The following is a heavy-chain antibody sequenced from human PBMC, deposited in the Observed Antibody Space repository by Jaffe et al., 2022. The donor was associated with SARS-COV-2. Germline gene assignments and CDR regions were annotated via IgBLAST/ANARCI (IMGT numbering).Heavy chain of an antibody. D-gene: IGHD5-18*01. Sequence: QVQLVESGGGVVQPGRSLRLSCAASGFTFSSYAMHWVRQAPGKGLEWVAVISYDGSNKYYADSVKGRFTISRDNSKNTLYLQMNSLRAEDTAVYYCARDTELWLLGYYFDYWGQGTLVTVSS. CDR1: GFTFSSYA. CDR2: ISYDGSNK. CDR3: ARDTELWLLGYYFDY. J-gene: IGHJ4*02. V-gene: IGHV3-30-3*01.